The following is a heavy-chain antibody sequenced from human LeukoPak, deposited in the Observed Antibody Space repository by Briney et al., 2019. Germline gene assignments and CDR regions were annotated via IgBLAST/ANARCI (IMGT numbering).Heavy chain of an antibody. Sequence: GSLRLSCSASGFTFSSSGMHWVRQAPGKGLEWVAFIRYDGNNKYYADSVKGRFTISRDNSKNTLYLQMKSLRAEDTAVYYCARDRDDILTGSLDYWGQGTLVTVSS. CDR2: IRYDGNNK. V-gene: IGHV3-30*02. J-gene: IGHJ4*02. D-gene: IGHD3-9*01. CDR3: ARDRDDILTGSLDY. CDR1: GFTFSSSG.